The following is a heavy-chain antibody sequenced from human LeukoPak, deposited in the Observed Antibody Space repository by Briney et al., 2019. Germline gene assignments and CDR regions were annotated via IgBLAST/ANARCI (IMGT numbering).Heavy chain of an antibody. Sequence: ASVKVSCKASGYTFTSYAMHWVRQAPGQRLEWMGWINAGNGNTKYSQKFQGRVTITRDTSASTAYMELSSLRSEDTAVYYCARSESGDIVVVPATHNYYYGMDVWGQGTTVTVSS. CDR3: ARSESGDIVVVPATHNYYYGMDV. J-gene: IGHJ6*02. CDR1: GYTFTSYA. V-gene: IGHV1-3*01. D-gene: IGHD2-2*01. CDR2: INAGNGNT.